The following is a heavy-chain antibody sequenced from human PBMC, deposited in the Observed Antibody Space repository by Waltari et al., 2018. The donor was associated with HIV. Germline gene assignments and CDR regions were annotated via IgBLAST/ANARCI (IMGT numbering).Heavy chain of an antibody. Sequence: QVQLEQPGPGLVKASQTLSLSCVISGDSVSSNTAAWNWIRMSSSGGLEWLGRRYPWSEWHHNSAVSLEGRLNIGAGTSQSRIFLNFNSVSPWETAVYCCARDGFGLDVWGLGTLVTVSS. CDR2: RYPWSEWHH. CDR1: GDSVSSNTAA. J-gene: IGHJ4*02. D-gene: IGHD3-3*01. V-gene: IGHV6-1*02. CDR3: ARDGFGLDV.